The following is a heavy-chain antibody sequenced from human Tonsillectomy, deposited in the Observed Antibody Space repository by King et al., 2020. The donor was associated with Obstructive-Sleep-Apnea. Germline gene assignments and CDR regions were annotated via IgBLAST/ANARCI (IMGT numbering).Heavy chain of an antibody. CDR1: GFTFDAYA. CDR2: MTWNSNSV. D-gene: IGHD3-10*01. V-gene: IGHV3-9*01. J-gene: IGHJ5*02. Sequence: EVQLQESGGGLVQPGRSLRLSCAASGFTFDAYAMHWVRQAPGKGLEWVSGMTWNSNSVGYAASVKGRFTISRDNAKNSLYLQMKSLRPEDTAFYYCAKDLRDGFSGSLDPWGQGTLVTVSS. CDR3: AKDLRDGFSGSLDP.